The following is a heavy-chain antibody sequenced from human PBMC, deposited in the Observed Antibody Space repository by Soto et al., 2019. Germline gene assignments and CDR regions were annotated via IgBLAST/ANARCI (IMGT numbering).Heavy chain of an antibody. D-gene: IGHD5-12*01. CDR1: GFTFSSYG. CDR3: AKGSVATLY. Sequence: QVQLVESGGGVVQPGRSLRLSCAASGFTFSSYGMHWVRQAPGKGLEWVAVISYDGSNKYYADSVKGRFTISRDNSKNPLYLQMNSLRAEDTAVYYCAKGSVATLYWGQGTLVTVSS. V-gene: IGHV3-30*18. CDR2: ISYDGSNK. J-gene: IGHJ4*02.